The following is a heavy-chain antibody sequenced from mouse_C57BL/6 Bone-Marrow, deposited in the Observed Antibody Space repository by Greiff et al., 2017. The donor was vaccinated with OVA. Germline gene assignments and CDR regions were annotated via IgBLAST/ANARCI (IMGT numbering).Heavy chain of an antibody. D-gene: IGHD1-1*01. CDR1: GYTFTSYW. CDR3: ARLGYYYGSSYYFDY. Sequence: LQQPGAELVRPGSSVKLSCKASGYTFTSYWMHWVKQRPIQGLEWIGNIDPSDSETHYNQKFKDKATLTVDKSSSTAYMQLSSLTSEDSAVYYCARLGYYYGSSYYFDYWGQGTTLTVSS. CDR2: IDPSDSET. V-gene: IGHV1-52*01. J-gene: IGHJ2*01.